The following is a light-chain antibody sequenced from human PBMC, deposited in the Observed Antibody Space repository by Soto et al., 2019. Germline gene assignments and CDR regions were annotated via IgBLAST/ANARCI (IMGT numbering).Light chain of an antibody. CDR2: DNN. CDR1: SSNIGNNY. V-gene: IGLV1-51*01. Sequence: QSVLTQPPSVSAAPGQTVTISCSGSSSNIGNNYVSWYQHLPGTAPKLLIYDNNKRPSGIPDRFSGSKSDTSATLGISGVXXXXXXDXYCGTWDSSLSAGVFGGGTKLTVL. J-gene: IGLJ3*02. CDR3: GTWDSSLSAGV.